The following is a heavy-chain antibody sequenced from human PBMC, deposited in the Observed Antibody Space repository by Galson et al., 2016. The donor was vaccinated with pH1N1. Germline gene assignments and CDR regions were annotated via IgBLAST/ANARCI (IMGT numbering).Heavy chain of an antibody. Sequence: QSGAEVKKPGESLKISCKGSGYRFPSSWIGWVRQMPGKGLEWVGVVNPGGSTIRYSPPFQGQVTISSDKSINTAYLQWISLKASDTAMYYCARQYDFGDYRGNAFDIWGPGTVVIVSS. CDR3: ARQYDFGDYRGNAFDI. V-gene: IGHV5-51*03. CDR1: GYRFPSSW. J-gene: IGHJ3*02. CDR2: VNPGGSTI. D-gene: IGHD4-17*01.